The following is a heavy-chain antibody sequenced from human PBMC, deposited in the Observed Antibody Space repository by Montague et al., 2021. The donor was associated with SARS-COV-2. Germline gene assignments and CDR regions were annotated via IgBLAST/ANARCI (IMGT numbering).Heavy chain of an antibody. CDR3: VREYTGSSQAS. CDR2: IFHSGTT. D-gene: IGHD6-6*01. J-gene: IGHJ5*02. V-gene: IGHV4-38-2*02. CDR1: GFIFGDY. Sequence: LRLSCAASGFIFGDYWMSWVRQAPGKGLEWIGSIFHSGTTYYAPSLRGRVTISVDTSKNQFSLKLNSVTAADTAFYYCVREYTGSSQASWGQGTLVTVSS.